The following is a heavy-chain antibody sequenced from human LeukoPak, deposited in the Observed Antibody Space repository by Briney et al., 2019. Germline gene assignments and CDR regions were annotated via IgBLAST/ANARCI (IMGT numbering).Heavy chain of an antibody. V-gene: IGHV4-39*07. CDR2: IYYSGST. Sequence: SETLSLTCTVSGGSISSSSYYWGWIRQPPGKGLEWIGSIYYSGSTYYNPSLKSRVTTSVGTSKNHFSLKLSSVTAADTAVYYCVRDYYDSSGYYNFDYWGQGTLVTVSS. CDR3: VRDYYDSSGYYNFDY. CDR1: GGSISSSSYY. J-gene: IGHJ4*02. D-gene: IGHD3-22*01.